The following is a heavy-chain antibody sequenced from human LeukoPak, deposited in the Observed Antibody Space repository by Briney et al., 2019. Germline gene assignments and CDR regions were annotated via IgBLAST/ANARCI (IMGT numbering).Heavy chain of an antibody. CDR1: GGSISSGDYY. CDR2: IYYSGST. D-gene: IGHD3-10*01. V-gene: IGHV4-30-4*01. J-gene: IGHJ4*02. CDR3: ARVLWFGELFYYFDY. Sequence: SETLSLTCTVSGGSISSGDYYWSWIRQPPGKGLEWIGYIYYSGSTYYNPSLKSRVTISVDKSKNQFSLKLSSVTAADTAVYYCARVLWFGELFYYFDYWGQGTLVTVSS.